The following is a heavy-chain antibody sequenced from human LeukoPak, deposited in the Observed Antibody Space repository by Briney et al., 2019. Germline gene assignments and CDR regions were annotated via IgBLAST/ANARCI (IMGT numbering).Heavy chain of an antibody. D-gene: IGHD1-26*01. V-gene: IGHV3-7*03. CDR3: AKDIIVGATKFAFDI. Sequence: GGSLRLSCVASGFSFSNYWMNWFRQAPGKGLEWLATIKKDGSEHQYVDSVKGRFTISRDNAKNSLYLQMNSLRAEDTALYYCAKDIIVGATKFAFDIWGQGTMVTVSS. J-gene: IGHJ3*02. CDR1: GFSFSNYW. CDR2: IKKDGSEH.